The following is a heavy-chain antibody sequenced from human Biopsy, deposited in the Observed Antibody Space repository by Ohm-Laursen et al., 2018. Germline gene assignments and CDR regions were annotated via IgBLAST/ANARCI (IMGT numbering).Heavy chain of an antibody. CDR2: ISPKSGGT. J-gene: IGHJ4*02. V-gene: IGHV1-2*02. Sequence: ASVKVSCKASGFSFTGYYIHWVRQAPGQGLEWMRWISPKSGGTNYAQKVQGNITMTKKTSMSTAYMEMSRLRSDDTAVYYCALQSVAQMRNFDYWGQGTLVTVSS. CDR1: GFSFTGYY. D-gene: IGHD6-19*01. CDR3: ALQSVAQMRNFDY.